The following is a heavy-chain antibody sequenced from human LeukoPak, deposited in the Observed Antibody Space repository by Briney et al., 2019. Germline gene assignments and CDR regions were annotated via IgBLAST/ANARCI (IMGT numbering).Heavy chain of an antibody. CDR1: GFTFSSYA. J-gene: IGHJ4*02. Sequence: GGSLRLSCAASGFTFSSYAMSWVRQAPGKGLEWVSAISGSGDSTYYADSVKGRFTISRDNSKNSLYLQMNSLRAEDTAVYYCARGYSRRADYWGQGTLVTVSS. CDR3: ARGYSRRADY. CDR2: ISGSGDST. V-gene: IGHV3-23*01. D-gene: IGHD6-13*01.